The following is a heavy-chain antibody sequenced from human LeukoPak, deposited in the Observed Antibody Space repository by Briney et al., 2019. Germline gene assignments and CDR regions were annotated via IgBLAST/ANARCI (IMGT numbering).Heavy chain of an antibody. CDR2: IRYDGSIK. J-gene: IGHJ6*04. CDR3: AELGITMIGGV. CDR1: GFIFSSYG. V-gene: IGHV3-30*02. D-gene: IGHD3-10*02. Sequence: PGGSLRLSCAASGFIFSSYGVHWVCQAPGKGLEWVAFIRYDGSIKYYTDSVKGRFTMSRDNSKNTLYLQMNSLRAEDTAVYYCAELGITMIGGVWGKGTTVTISS.